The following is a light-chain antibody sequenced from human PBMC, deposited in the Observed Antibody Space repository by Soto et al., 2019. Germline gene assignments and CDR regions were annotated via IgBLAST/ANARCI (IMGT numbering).Light chain of an antibody. V-gene: IGLV2-14*01. CDR3: SSYSSSTTLYV. Sequence: QSALTQPASVSGSPGQSITISCTGTSSDVGGSNYVSWYQQHPGKAPKVIIYEVSNRPSGVFNRFSGSKSGNTASLTISGLQAEDGADYYCSSYSSSTTLYVFGSGTKVTVL. CDR2: EVS. J-gene: IGLJ1*01. CDR1: SSDVGGSNY.